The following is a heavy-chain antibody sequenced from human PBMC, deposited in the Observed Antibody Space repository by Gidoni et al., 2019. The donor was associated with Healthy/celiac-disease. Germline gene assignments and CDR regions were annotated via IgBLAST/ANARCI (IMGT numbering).Heavy chain of an antibody. CDR3: TRDYYDSSGYGVVNGMDV. CDR1: GFTFGDYA. CDR2: IRSKAYGGTT. V-gene: IGHV3-49*04. J-gene: IGHJ6*02. D-gene: IGHD3-22*01. Sequence: EVQLVESGGGLVQPGRSLRLSCTASGFTFGDYAMSWVRQAPGKGLEWGGCIRSKAYGGTTEYAASVKGRFTISRDDSKSIAYLQMNSLKTEDTAVYYCTRDYYDSSGYGVVNGMDVWGQGTTVTVSS.